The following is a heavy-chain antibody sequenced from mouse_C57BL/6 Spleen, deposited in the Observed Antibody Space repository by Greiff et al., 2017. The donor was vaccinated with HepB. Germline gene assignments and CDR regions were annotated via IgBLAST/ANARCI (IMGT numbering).Heavy chain of an antibody. CDR1: GYTFTDYY. J-gene: IGHJ4*01. CDR3: SRDSNYVYAMDY. Sequence: EVQLQQSGPELVKPGASVKISCKASGYTFTDYYMNWVKQSHGKSLEWIGDINPNNGGTSYNQKFKGKATLTVDKSSSTAYMELRSLTSEDSAVYYCSRDSNYVYAMDYWGQGTSVTVSS. CDR2: INPNNGGT. D-gene: IGHD2-5*01. V-gene: IGHV1-26*01.